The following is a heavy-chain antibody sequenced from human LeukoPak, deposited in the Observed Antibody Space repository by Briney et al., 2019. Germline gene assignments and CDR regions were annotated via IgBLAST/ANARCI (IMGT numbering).Heavy chain of an antibody. J-gene: IGHJ4*02. CDR1: GFAFSNYW. CDR3: CSTNSFSY. V-gene: IGHV3-7*01. CDR2: IKQDGSET. Sequence: PGGSLRLSCAASGFAFSNYWMNWVRQAPGKGLEWVANIKQDGSETYYVDSVKGRFTISRDNAKNSLHLQMNSLRAEDTALYYCCSTNSFSYWGQGTLVTVSS. D-gene: IGHD2-2*01.